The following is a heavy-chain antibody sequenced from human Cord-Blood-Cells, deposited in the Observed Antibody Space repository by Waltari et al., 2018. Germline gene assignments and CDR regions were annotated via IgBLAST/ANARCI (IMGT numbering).Heavy chain of an antibody. CDR3: ARSIVGATFDDY. D-gene: IGHD1-26*01. Sequence: VQLQQWGAGLLKPSETLSLTCAVSGGSFRGSYWSWIRQPPGKGLAWIGEINHSGSTNYNPSLKSRVTISVDTSKNQFSLKLSSVTAADTAVYYCARSIVGATFDDYWGQGTLVTVSS. J-gene: IGHJ4*02. CDR1: GGSFRGSY. CDR2: INHSGST. V-gene: IGHV4-34*01.